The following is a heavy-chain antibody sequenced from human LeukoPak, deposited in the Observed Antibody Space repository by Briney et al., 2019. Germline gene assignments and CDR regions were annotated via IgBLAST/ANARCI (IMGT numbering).Heavy chain of an antibody. V-gene: IGHV5-51*01. D-gene: IGHD1-26*01. J-gene: IGHJ3*02. Sequence: GESLKISCKGSGYSFTNYWIGWVRQMPGKGLEWMGIIYPGDSNARYSPSFQGQVTISADKSIDTAYLQWSGLKASDTAMFYCARHGGSRGHDAFDIWGQGTMVTVSS. CDR2: IYPGDSNA. CDR1: GYSFTNYW. CDR3: ARHGGSRGHDAFDI.